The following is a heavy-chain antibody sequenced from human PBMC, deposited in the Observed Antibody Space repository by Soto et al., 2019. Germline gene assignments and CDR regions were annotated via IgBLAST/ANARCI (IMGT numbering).Heavy chain of an antibody. D-gene: IGHD7-27*01. J-gene: IGHJ4*02. Sequence: EAQLVESGGGLVKPGGSLRISCAASGFTFGPYRMNWVRQAPGKGLEWVSSISSSGTDISYADSVKDRFNISRDNAKNSLILQMNSLSVEYSAIYDCAKSNGGARYSYWGPGTLVTVCS. V-gene: IGHV3-21*02. CDR2: ISSSGTDI. CDR3: AKSNGGARYSY. CDR1: GFTFGPYR.